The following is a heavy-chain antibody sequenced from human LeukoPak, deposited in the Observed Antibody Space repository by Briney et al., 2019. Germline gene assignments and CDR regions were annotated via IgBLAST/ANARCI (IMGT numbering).Heavy chain of an antibody. V-gene: IGHV4-39*07. Sequence: SETLSLTCTVSGGSISSSSFYWGWIRQPPGKGLEWIGSIYYSGSTYYNPSLKSRVTMSLDTSKSQFSLKLSSVTAADTAVYYCARVNSGTFDYWGQGTLVTVSS. CDR3: ARVNSGTFDY. CDR2: IYYSGST. J-gene: IGHJ4*02. CDR1: GGSISSSSFY. D-gene: IGHD1-26*01.